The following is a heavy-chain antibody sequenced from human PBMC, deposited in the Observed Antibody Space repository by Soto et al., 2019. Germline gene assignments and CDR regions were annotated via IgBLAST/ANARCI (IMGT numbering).Heavy chain of an antibody. J-gene: IGHJ4*02. CDR3: ARGGLGYCSGGSCYRTDPFDY. Sequence: PSETLSLTCTVSGDSINNYYWSWIRQPPGKGLEWIGSSSYSGSTNYNPSLKSRVTISVDTSKNQFSLKLSSVTAADTAVYYCARGGLGYCSGGSCYRTDPFDYWGQGTLVTVSS. CDR2: SSYSGST. CDR1: GDSINNYY. D-gene: IGHD2-15*01. V-gene: IGHV4-59*12.